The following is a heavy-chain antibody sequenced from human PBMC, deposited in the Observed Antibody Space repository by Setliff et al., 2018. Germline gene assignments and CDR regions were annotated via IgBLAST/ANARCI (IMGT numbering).Heavy chain of an antibody. D-gene: IGHD5-12*01. Sequence: AGESLKISCKGSGYSFTSYWIGWVRQMPGKGLEWMGIIYPGDSDTRYSPSFQGQVTISADKSISTAYLQWSSLKASDTAMYYCARWGKISGYDSSPTYYYYYGMDVWGQGTTVTVSS. CDR3: ARWGKISGYDSSPTYYYYYGMDV. CDR2: IYPGDSDT. J-gene: IGHJ6*02. CDR1: GYSFTSYW. V-gene: IGHV5-51*01.